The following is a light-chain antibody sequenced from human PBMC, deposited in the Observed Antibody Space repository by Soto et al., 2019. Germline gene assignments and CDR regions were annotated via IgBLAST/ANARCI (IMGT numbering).Light chain of an antibody. CDR2: DVT. J-gene: IGLJ2*01. CDR3: CSYAGSRVV. V-gene: IGLV2-11*01. CDR1: SSDVGGYNS. Sequence: QSALTQPRSVYGSPGQSVTISCTGTSSDVGGYNSVSWYQHHPGKAPKLMIYDVTKRPSGVPDRFSGSKSGNTASLTISGLQAEDEADYYCCSYAGSRVVFGGGTKVTVL.